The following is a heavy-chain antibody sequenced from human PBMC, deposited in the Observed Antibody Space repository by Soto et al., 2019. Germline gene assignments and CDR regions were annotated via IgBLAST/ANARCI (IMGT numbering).Heavy chain of an antibody. D-gene: IGHD3-10*01. CDR3: ARRGGSGSPIDY. V-gene: IGHV4-59*01. Sequence: SETLSLTCTVSGGSISSYYWSWIRQPPGKGLEWIGYIYYSGSTNYNPSLKSRVTISVDTSKNQFSLKLSSVTAADTAVYYCARRGGSGSPIDYWGQGTLVTVSS. J-gene: IGHJ4*02. CDR1: GGSISSYY. CDR2: IYYSGST.